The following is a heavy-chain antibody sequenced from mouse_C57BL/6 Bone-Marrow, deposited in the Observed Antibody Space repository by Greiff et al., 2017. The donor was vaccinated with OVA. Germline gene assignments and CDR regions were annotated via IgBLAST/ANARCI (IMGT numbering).Heavy chain of an antibody. Sequence: EVKLVESGGDLVKPGGSLKLSCAASGFTFSSYGMSWVRQTPDKRLEWVATISSGGSDTYYPDSVKGRFTLSRDKAPNTLYLQMSSLKSEDTAMYYCARRSVYGGYYDDFGYWGQGPTLSVSS. CDR3: ARRSVYGGYYDDFGY. CDR2: ISSGGSDT. J-gene: IGHJ2*01. D-gene: IGHD2-3*01. CDR1: GFTFSSYG. V-gene: IGHV5-6*02.